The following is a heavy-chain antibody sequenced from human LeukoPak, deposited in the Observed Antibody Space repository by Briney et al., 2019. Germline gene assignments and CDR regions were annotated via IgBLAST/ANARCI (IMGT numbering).Heavy chain of an antibody. V-gene: IGHV3-21*01. J-gene: IGHJ3*02. D-gene: IGHD3-3*02. CDR3: ARVSI. Sequence: GGSLRLSCAASGFTLSTYSMHWVRQAPGKGLEWVSSINNNSSYIYYADSVKGRVTISRDNAKNSLYLQMNSLRPEDTAVYYCARVSIWRQGTMVTVSS. CDR1: GFTLSTYS. CDR2: INNNSSYI.